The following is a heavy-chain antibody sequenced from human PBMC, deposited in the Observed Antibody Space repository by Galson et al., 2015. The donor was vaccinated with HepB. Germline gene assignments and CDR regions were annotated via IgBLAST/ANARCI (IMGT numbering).Heavy chain of an antibody. CDR1: GGSFSGYY. CDR3: ARGALLWFGELSNWYFDL. D-gene: IGHD3-10*01. V-gene: IGHV4-34*01. J-gene: IGHJ2*01. CDR2: INHSGST. Sequence: SETLSLTCAVYGGSFSGYYWSWIRQPPGKGLEWIGEINHSGSTNYNPSLKSRVTISVDTSKNQFSLKLSSVTAADTAVYYCARGALLWFGELSNWYFDLWGRGTLVTVSS.